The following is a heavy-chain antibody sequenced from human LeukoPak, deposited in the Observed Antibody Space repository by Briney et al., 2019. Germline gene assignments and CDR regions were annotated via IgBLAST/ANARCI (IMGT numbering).Heavy chain of an antibody. CDR1: GGSISSSSYY. CDR2: IYYSGST. D-gene: IGHD6-19*01. J-gene: IGHJ4*02. Sequence: SETLSLTCTVSGGSISSSSYYWGWIRQPPGKGLEWIGSIYYSGSTYYNPSLKSRVTISVDTSKNQFSLKLSSVTAADTAVYYCARVLGYSSGWGNFDYWGQGTLVTVSS. V-gene: IGHV4-39*07. CDR3: ARVLGYSSGWGNFDY.